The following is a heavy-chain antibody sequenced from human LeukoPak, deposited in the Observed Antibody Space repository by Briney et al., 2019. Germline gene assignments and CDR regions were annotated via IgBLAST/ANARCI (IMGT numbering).Heavy chain of an antibody. D-gene: IGHD2-15*01. CDR1: GYTFTSYD. V-gene: IGHV1-8*01. J-gene: IGHJ3*02. CDR2: MNPNSGNT. Sequence: ASVKASCKASGYTFTSYDINWARQATGQGLEWMGWMNPNSGNTGFAQKFQGRVTMTRNTSISTAYMELSSLRSDDTAVYYCATRISGVRRDGFDIWGQGTMVTVSS. CDR3: ATRISGVRRDGFDI.